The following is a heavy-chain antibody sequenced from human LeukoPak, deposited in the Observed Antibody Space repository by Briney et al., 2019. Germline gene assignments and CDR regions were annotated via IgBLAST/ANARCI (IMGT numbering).Heavy chain of an antibody. Sequence: SETLSLTCSVSGGSISSYYWSWIRQPPGKGLEWIGYIYYSGSTNYNPSLKSRVTISVDTSKNQFSLKLSSVTAADTAVYYCARERGYGMDVWGQGTTVTVSS. CDR2: IYYSGST. V-gene: IGHV4-59*01. CDR1: GGSISSYY. J-gene: IGHJ6*02. CDR3: ARERGYGMDV.